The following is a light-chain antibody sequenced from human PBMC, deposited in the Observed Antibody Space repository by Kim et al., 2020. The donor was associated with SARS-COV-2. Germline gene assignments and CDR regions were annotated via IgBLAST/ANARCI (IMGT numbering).Light chain of an antibody. J-gene: IGKJ1*01. CDR2: DAS. CDR3: QQYDRDST. V-gene: IGKV1-5*01. CDR1: QSISTW. Sequence: SAPVGDRVTITCRASQSISTWLAWYQQKLGKAPKLLIFDASNLESGVPPRFSGSGSGTEFTLTISSLQPDDVATYYCQQYDRDSTFGQGTKVDIK.